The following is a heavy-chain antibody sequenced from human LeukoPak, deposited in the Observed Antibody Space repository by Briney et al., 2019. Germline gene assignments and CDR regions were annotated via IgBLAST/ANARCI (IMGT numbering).Heavy chain of an antibody. J-gene: IGHJ4*02. D-gene: IGHD3-10*01. V-gene: IGHV3-21*01. CDR1: GFTFNTYS. CDR2: VSSHSDYI. Sequence: GGSLRLSCAASGFTFNTYSMNWVRQAPGKGPEWVSCVSSHSDYIYYADSVKGRFTVSRDNSKNTLYLQMNGLRPEDTAVYFCAKDWGNKFASGSSYLDSWGQGTLVTVSS. CDR3: AKDWGNKFASGSSYLDS.